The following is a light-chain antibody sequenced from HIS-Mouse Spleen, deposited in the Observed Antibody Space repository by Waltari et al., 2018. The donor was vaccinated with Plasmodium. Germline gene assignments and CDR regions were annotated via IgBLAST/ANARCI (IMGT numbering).Light chain of an antibody. CDR3: QQRSNWPPWT. CDR2: DAS. V-gene: IGKV3-11*01. J-gene: IGKJ1*01. Sequence: EIVLTQSPATLPLSPGERATLSYRASQSVSSFLAWYQQKPGQAPRLLIYDASNRATGIPARFSGSGSGTDFTLTISSLEPEDFAVYYCQQRSNWPPWTFGQGTKVEIK. CDR1: QSVSSF.